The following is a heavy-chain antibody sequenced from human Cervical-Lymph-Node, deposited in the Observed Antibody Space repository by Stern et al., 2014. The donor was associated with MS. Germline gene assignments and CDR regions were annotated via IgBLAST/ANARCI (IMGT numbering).Heavy chain of an antibody. D-gene: IGHD6-13*01. CDR3: ARAKTHSSWYFDY. J-gene: IGHJ4*02. CDR1: GGSISSSNW. CDR2: IYHSGST. V-gene: IGHV4-4*02. Sequence: MQLVESGPGLVKPSGTLSLTCAVSGGSISSSNWWSWVRQPPGKGLEWXGEIYHSGSTNYNPSLKSRVTISVDKSKNQFSLKLSSVTAADTAVYYCARAKTHSSWYFDYWGQGTLVTVSS.